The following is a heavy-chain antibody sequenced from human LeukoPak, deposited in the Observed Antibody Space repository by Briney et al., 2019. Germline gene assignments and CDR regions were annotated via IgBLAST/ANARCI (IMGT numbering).Heavy chain of an antibody. Sequence: SETLPLTCSVSGGSISSYYWSWIRQPPGKGLEWIGYIYYSGSTNYNPSLKSRVTISVDTSKNQFSLKLSSVTAADTAVYYCARGRDFYGSGSDFYAAVGHFDFWGQGTLVTVSS. J-gene: IGHJ4*02. V-gene: IGHV4-59*01. CDR2: IYYSGST. CDR1: GGSISSYY. D-gene: IGHD3-10*01. CDR3: ARGRDFYGSGSDFYAAVGHFDF.